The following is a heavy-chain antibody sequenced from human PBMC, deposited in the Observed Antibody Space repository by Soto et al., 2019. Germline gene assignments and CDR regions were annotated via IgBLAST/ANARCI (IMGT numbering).Heavy chain of an antibody. D-gene: IGHD1-26*01. J-gene: IGHJ4*02. CDR2: ISSNGGST. CDR3: ARGRDRWELHTPPTY. V-gene: IGHV3-64*02. Sequence: EVQLVESGEGLVQPGGSLRLSCAASGFTFSSYAMHWVRQAPGKGLEYVSAISSNGGSTYYADSVKGRFTISRDNSKNTLYLQMGSLRAEDMAVYYCARGRDRWELHTPPTYWGQGTLVTVSS. CDR1: GFTFSSYA.